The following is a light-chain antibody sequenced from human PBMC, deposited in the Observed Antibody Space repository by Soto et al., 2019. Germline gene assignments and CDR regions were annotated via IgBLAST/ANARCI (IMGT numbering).Light chain of an antibody. V-gene: IGKV1-12*01. CDR1: QGISNW. J-gene: IGKJ4*01. CDR3: QQTNTFLPLT. CDR2: GES. Sequence: DIQMTQSPSSVSASVVDRVTITCRASQGISNWLAWYQQQTGKAPKLLIYGESSLQSGVPSRFSGGGSGTHFTLIISSLQPEDFATYYCQQTNTFLPLTFGGGTKVEI.